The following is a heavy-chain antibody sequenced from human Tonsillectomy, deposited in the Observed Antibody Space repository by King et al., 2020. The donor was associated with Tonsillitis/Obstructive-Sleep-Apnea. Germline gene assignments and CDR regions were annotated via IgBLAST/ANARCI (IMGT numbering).Heavy chain of an antibody. Sequence: QLVQSGGGLVQPGGSLRLSCAASGFTFSSYAMSWVRQAPGKGLEWGSAISGSGVSTYYADSLKGRFTISRDNSKNTLYLQMNSMRAEDTAVYYCAKPSFGGVIVHAFDIWGQGTMVTVSS. V-gene: IGHV3-23*04. CDR2: ISGSGVST. CDR1: GFTFSSYA. D-gene: IGHD3-16*02. J-gene: IGHJ3*02. CDR3: AKPSFGGVIVHAFDI.